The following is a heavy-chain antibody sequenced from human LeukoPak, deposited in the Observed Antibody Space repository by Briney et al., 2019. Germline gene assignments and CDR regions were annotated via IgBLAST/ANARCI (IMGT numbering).Heavy chain of an antibody. V-gene: IGHV3-33*01. CDR1: GFTFSSYG. CDR3: ASETNCSGGSCYQT. D-gene: IGHD2-15*01. J-gene: IGHJ5*02. Sequence: WGSLRLSCAASGFTFSSYGMHWVRQAPGKGLEWVAVIWYDGSNKYYADSVKGRFTISRDNSKNTPYLQMNSLRAEDTAVYYCASETNCSGGSCYQTWGQGTLVTVSS. CDR2: IWYDGSNK.